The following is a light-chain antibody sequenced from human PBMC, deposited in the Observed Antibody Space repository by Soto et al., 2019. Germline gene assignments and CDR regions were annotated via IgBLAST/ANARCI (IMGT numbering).Light chain of an antibody. CDR2: AAS. CDR3: QQSYSTPPWT. V-gene: IGKV1-39*01. CDR1: QSISSY. Sequence: DLQMTQSPSSLSASVGDRVTITCRASQSISSYLNWYQQKPGKAPKLLIYAASSLQSGVPSRLSGSGSGTDFTLTISSLQPEDFATYYCQQSYSTPPWTFGQGTKVEIK. J-gene: IGKJ1*01.